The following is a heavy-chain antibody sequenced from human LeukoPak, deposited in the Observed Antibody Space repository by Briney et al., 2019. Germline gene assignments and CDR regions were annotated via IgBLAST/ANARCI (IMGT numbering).Heavy chain of an antibody. D-gene: IGHD3-22*01. CDR3: ARYHGTAYYYDS. V-gene: IGHV4-39*07. J-gene: IGHJ5*01. CDR2: FYYSGIT. Sequence: PSETLSLTCTVSGDSISNTDFFWGWIRQPPGKGREWIGTFYYSGITYYKKSLQSRVTISLDTSKNHFSLRLNSVTAADTAVYFCARYHGTAYYYDSWGQGTLVTVSS. CDR1: GDSISNTDFF.